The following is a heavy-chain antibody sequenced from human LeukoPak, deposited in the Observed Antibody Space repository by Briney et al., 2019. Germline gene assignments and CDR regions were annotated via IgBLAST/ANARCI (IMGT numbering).Heavy chain of an antibody. V-gene: IGHV4-34*01. D-gene: IGHD6-13*01. J-gene: IGHJ4*02. CDR2: INHSGST. CDR3: ARGGGYSSSWYGGYFDY. CDR1: GGSFSGYY. Sequence: SETLSLTCAVYGGSFSGYYWSWIRQPPGKGLEWIGEINHSGSTHYNPSLKGRVTISVDTSKNQFSLKLSSVTAADTAVYYCARGGGYSSSWYGGYFDYWGQGTLVTVSS.